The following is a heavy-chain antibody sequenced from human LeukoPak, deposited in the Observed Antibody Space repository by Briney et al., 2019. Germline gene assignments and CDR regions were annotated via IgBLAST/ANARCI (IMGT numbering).Heavy chain of an antibody. CDR2: IYYSGST. Sequence: SETLSLTCTVSGGSISSGGYYWSWIRQHPGKGLEWIGYIYYSGSTYYNPSLKSRVTISVDTSKNLFSLKLSSVTAADTAVYYCARVLRYYYDSSGYDYFDYWGQGTLVTVSS. D-gene: IGHD3-22*01. CDR1: GGSISSGGYY. CDR3: ARVLRYYYDSSGYDYFDY. V-gene: IGHV4-31*03. J-gene: IGHJ4*02.